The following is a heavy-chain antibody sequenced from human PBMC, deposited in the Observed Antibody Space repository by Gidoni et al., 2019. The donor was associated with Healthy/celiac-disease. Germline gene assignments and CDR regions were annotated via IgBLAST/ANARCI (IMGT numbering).Heavy chain of an antibody. CDR1: GGSISSYY. Sequence: QVQLQESGPGLVKPSETLSLTCTVSGGSISSYYWSWIRQPAGKGLEWIGRIYTSGSTNYNPSLKSRVTMSVDTSKNQFSLKLSSVTAADTAMYYCARDRITMLRGVIITYNWFDPWGQGTLVTVSS. V-gene: IGHV4-4*07. CDR2: IYTSGST. J-gene: IGHJ5*02. D-gene: IGHD3-10*01. CDR3: ARDRITMLRGVIITYNWFDP.